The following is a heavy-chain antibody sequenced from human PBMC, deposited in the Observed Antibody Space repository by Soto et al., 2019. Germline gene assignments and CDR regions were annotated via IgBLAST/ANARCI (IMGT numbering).Heavy chain of an antibody. CDR1: GYTFTSYD. CDR2: MNPNSGNT. D-gene: IGHD5-18*01. Sequence: ASVKVSCKASGYTFTSYDINWVRQATGQGLEWMGWMNPNSGNTGYAQKFQGRVTMTRNTSISTAYMELSSLRSEDTAVYYCAREPNESYYFDYWGQGTLVTVSS. J-gene: IGHJ4*02. V-gene: IGHV1-8*01. CDR3: AREPNESYYFDY.